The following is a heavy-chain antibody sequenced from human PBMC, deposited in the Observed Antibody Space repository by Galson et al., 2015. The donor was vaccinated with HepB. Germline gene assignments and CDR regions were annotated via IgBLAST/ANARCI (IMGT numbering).Heavy chain of an antibody. D-gene: IGHD2-2*01. CDR2: MYDSGST. CDR3: ARRPREVVPPHAAPNGDC. V-gene: IGHV4-39*01. CDR1: GGSISTSTYY. J-gene: IGHJ4*02. Sequence: LSLTCTVSGGSISTSTYYWAWIRQPPGKGLEWIGSMYDSGSTLYKPSLKSRVTISVDTSKNQFSLNLSSVTAADTAVYYCARRPREVVPPHAAPNGDCWGQGTVVTVS.